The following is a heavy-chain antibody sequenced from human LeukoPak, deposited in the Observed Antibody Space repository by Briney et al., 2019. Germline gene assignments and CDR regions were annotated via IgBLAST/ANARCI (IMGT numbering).Heavy chain of an antibody. J-gene: IGHJ5*02. CDR1: GGSFSGYY. CDR2: INHSGST. CDR3: ARDSRLEYSSPRGGDWFDP. Sequence: SETLSLTCAVYGGSFSGYYWSWIRQPPGKGLEWIGEINHSGSTNYNPSLKSRVTISVDTSENQFSLKLSSVTAADTAVYYCARDSRLEYSSPRGGDWFDPWGQGTLVTVSS. D-gene: IGHD6-6*01. V-gene: IGHV4-34*01.